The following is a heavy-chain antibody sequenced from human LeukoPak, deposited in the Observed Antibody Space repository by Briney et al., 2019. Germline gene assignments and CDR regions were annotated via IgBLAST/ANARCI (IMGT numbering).Heavy chain of an antibody. D-gene: IGHD5-18*01. J-gene: IGHJ5*02. Sequence: PSETLSLTCTVSGGSISSYYWSWIRQPPGKGLEWIGYIYYSGSTNYNPSLKSRVTISVDTSKNQFSLNLSSVTAADTAVYYCASMYSYGYVRFDPWGQGTLVTVSS. CDR2: IYYSGST. CDR1: GGSISSYY. CDR3: ASMYSYGYVRFDP. V-gene: IGHV4-59*01.